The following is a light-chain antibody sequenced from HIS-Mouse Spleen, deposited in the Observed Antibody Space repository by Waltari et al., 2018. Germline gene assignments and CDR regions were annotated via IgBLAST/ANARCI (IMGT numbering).Light chain of an antibody. CDR2: DVS. Sequence: QSALTQPRSVSGSPGQSVTISCTGTSSDVCGYTYVSWYQQHPGKAPKPRLYDVSKRPSGVPDRFSGSKSGNTASLTISGLQAEDEADYYCCSYAGSYTFEVVFGGGTKLTVL. J-gene: IGLJ2*01. CDR1: SSDVCGYTY. V-gene: IGLV2-11*01. CDR3: CSYAGSYTFEVV.